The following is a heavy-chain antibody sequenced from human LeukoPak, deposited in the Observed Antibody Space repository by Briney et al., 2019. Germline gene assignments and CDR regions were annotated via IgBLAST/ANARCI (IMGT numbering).Heavy chain of an antibody. V-gene: IGHV4-59*12. D-gene: IGHD2-15*01. CDR2: IYYSGST. CDR1: GGSISSYY. J-gene: IGHJ5*02. CDR3: ARVLRVSYLGYCSGGSCYRFDP. Sequence: TSETLSLTCTVSGGSISSYYWSWIRQPPGKGLEWIGYIYYSGSTNYNPSLKSRVTISVDTSKNQFSLKLSSVTAADTAVYYCARVLRVSYLGYCSGGSCYRFDPWGQGTLVTVSS.